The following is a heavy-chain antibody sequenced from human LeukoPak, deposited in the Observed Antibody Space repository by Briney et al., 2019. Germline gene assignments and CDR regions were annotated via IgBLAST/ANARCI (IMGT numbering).Heavy chain of an antibody. CDR3: ARVGLGAQNWLVDP. CDR2: INHSGST. J-gene: IGHJ5*02. CDR1: GGSFSGYY. Sequence: SETLSLTCTVYGGSFSGYYWSWIRQPPGKGLEWIGEINHSGSTNYNPSLKSRVTTSVDRSKNQFSLKLSSVTAADTAVYYCARVGLGAQNWLVDPWGQGTLVTVSS. V-gene: IGHV4-34*01. D-gene: IGHD3-16*01.